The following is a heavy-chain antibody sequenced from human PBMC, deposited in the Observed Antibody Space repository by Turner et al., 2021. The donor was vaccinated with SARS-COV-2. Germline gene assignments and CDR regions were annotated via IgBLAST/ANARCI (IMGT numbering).Heavy chain of an antibody. D-gene: IGHD2-15*01. Sequence: QVQLVESGGGVVQPGRSLRLSCAASGFTFSNYGVHWVRQAPGKGLEWVAVISYDGSNKYYAGSVKGRFTISRDNSKNTLYLQMNSLRAEDTAVYYCAKSGGMYCSGGNCYSSYFDYWGQGTLVTVSS. CDR2: ISYDGSNK. CDR3: AKSGGMYCSGGNCYSSYFDY. J-gene: IGHJ4*02. CDR1: GFTFSNYG. V-gene: IGHV3-30*18.